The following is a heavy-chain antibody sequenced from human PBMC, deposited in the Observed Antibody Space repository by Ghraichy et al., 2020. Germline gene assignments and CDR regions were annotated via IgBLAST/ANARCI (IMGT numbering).Heavy chain of an antibody. CDR1: GGSFTSYY. CDR3: ARGRKSSQQLVPLPFDY. CDR2: INHWGST. V-gene: IGHV4-34*01. Sequence: GSLRLSCAVYGGSFTSYYWSWIRQPPGKGLEWIGEINHWGSTTYNPSLKSRVTLSVDRSKDQFSLKLSSVTAADTAVFYCARGRKSSQQLVPLPFDYWGQGTLLTVSS. D-gene: IGHD6-13*01. J-gene: IGHJ4*02.